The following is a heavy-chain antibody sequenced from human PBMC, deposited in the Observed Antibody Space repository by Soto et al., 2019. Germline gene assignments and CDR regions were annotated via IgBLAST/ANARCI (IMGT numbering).Heavy chain of an antibody. D-gene: IGHD2-15*01. V-gene: IGHV1-69*01. CDR1: GATFRTNP. CDR3: ARKGGGDCPGGGCFSLDF. Sequence: QVQLVQSGAEVKKPGSSVKVSCKVSGATFRTNPIAWVRQAPGQGLEWMGGIVPMSGTPKYAKKFQDRVTRIADASTSTDYMELITLSSEDTAIYYCARKGGGDCPGGGCFSLDFWGQGTLITVSS. J-gene: IGHJ4*02. CDR2: IVPMSGTP.